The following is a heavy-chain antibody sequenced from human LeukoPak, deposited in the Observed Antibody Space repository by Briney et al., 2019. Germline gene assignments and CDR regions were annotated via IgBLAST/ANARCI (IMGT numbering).Heavy chain of an antibody. D-gene: IGHD2-15*01. CDR1: GFTFSSYG. J-gene: IGHJ4*02. Sequence: GGSLRLSCAASGFTFSSYGMHWVRQAPGKGLEWVALIWYDGSNKYYADSVKGRFTISRDNSKNTLYLQMNSLRAEDTAVYYCARALGYCSGGSCCVDYWGQGTLVTVSS. CDR3: ARALGYCSGGSCCVDY. V-gene: IGHV3-33*01. CDR2: IWYDGSNK.